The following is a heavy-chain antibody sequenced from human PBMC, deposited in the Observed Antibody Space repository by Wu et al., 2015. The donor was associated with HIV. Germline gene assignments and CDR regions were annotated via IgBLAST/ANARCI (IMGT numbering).Heavy chain of an antibody. Sequence: QVQLIQSGAGLRRPGASVTVSCKASGYIFTNFYIHWVRQAPGQRPEWMGWVNPDNGNTKYVQKFQGRVAMTRDTSINTAYMELSGLTSDDTAAYFCKCHTVKVGGVYFDYWGQGALVTVSS. CDR3: KCHTVKVGGVYFDY. V-gene: IGHV1-2*02. CDR2: VNPDNGNT. J-gene: IGHJ4*02. D-gene: IGHD4-17*01. CDR1: GYIFTNFY.